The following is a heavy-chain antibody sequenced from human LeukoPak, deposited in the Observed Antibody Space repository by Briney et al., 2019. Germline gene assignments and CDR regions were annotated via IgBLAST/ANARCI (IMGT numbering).Heavy chain of an antibody. CDR1: GYTFTGYY. CDR3: AREGDYRGDWFDP. V-gene: IGHV1-2*02. J-gene: IGHJ5*02. CDR2: INPNSGGT. Sequence: ASVTVSCKASGYTFTGYYMHWVRQAPGQELEWMGWINPNSGGTNYAQKFQGRVTMTRDTSISTAYMELSRLRSDETAVYYCAREGDYRGDWFDPWGQGTLVTVSS. D-gene: IGHD3-16*01.